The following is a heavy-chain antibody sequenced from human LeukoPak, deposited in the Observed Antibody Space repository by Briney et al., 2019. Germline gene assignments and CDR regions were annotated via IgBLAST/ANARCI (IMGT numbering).Heavy chain of an antibody. J-gene: IGHJ5*02. V-gene: IGHV1-69*13. CDR2: IIPIFGTA. Sequence: GASVKVSCKASGGTFSSYAISWVRQAPGQGLEWMGGIIPIFGTANYAQKFQGRVTITADESTSTAYMELSSLRSEDTAVYYCARDLAYCGGDCYSPNWFDPWGQGTLVTVSS. CDR1: GGTFSSYA. CDR3: ARDLAYCGGDCYSPNWFDP. D-gene: IGHD2-21*02.